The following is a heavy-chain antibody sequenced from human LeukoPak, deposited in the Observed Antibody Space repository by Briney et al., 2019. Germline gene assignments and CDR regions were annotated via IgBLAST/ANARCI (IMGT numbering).Heavy chain of an antibody. CDR1: GGSISNHY. J-gene: IGHJ4*02. Sequence: SETLSLTCTVSGGSISNHYWSWIRQPPGKGLEWIGYIFYSGNTNYNPSLKSRVTISVDTSKNQFTLKLSSVTAGDTAIYYCASAPNEYFFDYWGQGTLVTVSS. V-gene: IGHV4-59*11. CDR3: ASAPNEYFFDY. CDR2: IFYSGNT.